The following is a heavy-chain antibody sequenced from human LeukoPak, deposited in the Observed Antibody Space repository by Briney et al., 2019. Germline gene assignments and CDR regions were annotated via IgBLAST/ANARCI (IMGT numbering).Heavy chain of an antibody. V-gene: IGHV5-51*01. CDR3: ARRPRDSSGYYFDL. J-gene: IGHJ4*02. CDR2: IYPGDSDT. D-gene: IGHD3-22*01. CDR1: GYTFTTYW. Sequence: GESLKISCKGSGYTFTTYWIAWVRQMPGRGLEWMGIIYPGDSDTRYSPSFQGQVTISADKSISTAYLQRSSLEASDTAIYYCARRPRDSSGYYFDLWGQGTLITVSS.